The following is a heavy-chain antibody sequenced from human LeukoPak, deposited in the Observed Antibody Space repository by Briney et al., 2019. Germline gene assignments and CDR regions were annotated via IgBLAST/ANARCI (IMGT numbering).Heavy chain of an antibody. CDR2: ISGSGGST. Sequence: GGSLRLSCAASGFTFRSYSMNWVRQAPGKGLEWVSAISGSGGSTYYADSVKGRFTISRDNSKNTLYLQMNSLRAEDTAVYYCAKATEDDYIWGSYHFDYWGQGTLVTVSS. CDR1: GFTFRSYS. D-gene: IGHD3-16*02. J-gene: IGHJ4*02. CDR3: AKATEDDYIWGSYHFDY. V-gene: IGHV3-23*01.